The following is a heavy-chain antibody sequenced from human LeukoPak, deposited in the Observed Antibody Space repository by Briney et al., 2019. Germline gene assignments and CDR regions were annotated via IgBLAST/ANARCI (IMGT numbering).Heavy chain of an antibody. J-gene: IGHJ3*02. CDR3: AREKDITMVRGVIPHDAFDI. CDR2: IIPILGIA. CDR1: GGTFSSYA. D-gene: IGHD3-10*01. Sequence: SVKVSCKASGGTFSSYAISWVRQAPGQGLEWMGRIIPILGIANYAQKFQGRVTITPDKSTSTAYMELSSLRSEDTAVYYCAREKDITMVRGVIPHDAFDIWGQGTMVTVSS. V-gene: IGHV1-69*04.